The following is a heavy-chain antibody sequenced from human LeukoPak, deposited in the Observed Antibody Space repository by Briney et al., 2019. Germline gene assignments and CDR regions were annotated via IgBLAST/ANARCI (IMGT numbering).Heavy chain of an antibody. CDR3: TRDLTHSTSNGWSYGMDV. V-gene: IGHV1-46*01. Sequence: GASVKVSCKASGYIVTTYYVHWVRQAPGQGLEWMGIINPSAGTTSYAQKFQGRVTMTRDTSTNTVYMELSSLRAEDTALYYCTRDLTHSTSNGWSYGMDVWGQGTTVTVSS. CDR2: INPSAGTT. CDR1: GYIVTTYY. J-gene: IGHJ6*02. D-gene: IGHD6-13*01.